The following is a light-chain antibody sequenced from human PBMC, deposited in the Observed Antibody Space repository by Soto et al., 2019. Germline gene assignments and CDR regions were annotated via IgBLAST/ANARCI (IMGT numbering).Light chain of an antibody. J-gene: IGKJ2*01. CDR3: QQYGRSPPYT. V-gene: IGKV3-20*01. CDR2: GSS. Sequence: EVVLTQSPGTLSLSPGERATLSCRASENVSNNYLAWYQQKPGQAPRLLIFGSSDRAAGIPDRFSGSGSGTDFTLTISRLEPEEFAVYYCQQYGRSPPYTFGQGTKLEIK. CDR1: ENVSNNY.